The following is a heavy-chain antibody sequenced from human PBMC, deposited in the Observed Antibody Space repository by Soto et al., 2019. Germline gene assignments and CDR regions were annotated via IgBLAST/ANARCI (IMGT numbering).Heavy chain of an antibody. V-gene: IGHV4-59*08. D-gene: IGHD6-13*01. CDR3: ARYTSNWYVFDY. CDR2: IYYTGST. J-gene: IGHJ4*02. Sequence: SETLSLTCTVSGGSISSYYWSWIRQPPGKGLQWIGYIYYTGSTNYNPSLKSRVTISVDTSKNHFSLKLSSVTAADTAVYYCARYTSNWYVFDYWGQGTLVTVSS. CDR1: GGSISSYY.